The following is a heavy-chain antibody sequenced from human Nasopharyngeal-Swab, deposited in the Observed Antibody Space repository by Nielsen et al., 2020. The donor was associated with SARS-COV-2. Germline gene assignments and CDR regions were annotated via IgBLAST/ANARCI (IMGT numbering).Heavy chain of an antibody. CDR1: GGSISSSSYY. CDR3: ASTYYYDSSGYGGMDV. D-gene: IGHD3-22*01. V-gene: IGHV4-39*01. J-gene: IGHJ6*02. CDR2: IYYSGST. Sequence: SETLSLTCTVSGGSISSSSYYWGWIRQPPGKGLEWIGSIYYSGSTYYNPSLMSRVTISVDTSKNQFSLKLSSVTAADTAVYYCASTYYYDSSGYGGMDVWGQGTTVTVSS.